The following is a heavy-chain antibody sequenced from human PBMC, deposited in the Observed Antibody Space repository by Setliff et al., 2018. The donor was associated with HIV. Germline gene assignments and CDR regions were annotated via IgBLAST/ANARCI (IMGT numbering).Heavy chain of an antibody. CDR2: VHYSGDT. Sequence: SETLSLTCSVSGDSISSYYWSWIRQPPGKGLEWIGYVHYSGDTNSNPSLKSRVTMSIDTSRNQFFLRLSSVTAADAAVYYCAFQTHGYNYGAFDCWGQGALVTAPQ. J-gene: IGHJ4*02. V-gene: IGHV4-59*01. CDR1: GDSISSYY. CDR3: AFQTHGYNYGAFDC. D-gene: IGHD5-18*01.